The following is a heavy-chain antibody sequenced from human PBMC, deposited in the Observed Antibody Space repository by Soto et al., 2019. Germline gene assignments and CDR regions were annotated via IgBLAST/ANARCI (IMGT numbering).Heavy chain of an antibody. Sequence: QVQLQESGPGLVKPSETLSLTCTVSGDSVTSSNYYWSWIRQPPGKGLEWIGYIYFSGSTNYNPSLKSRVTVSVDTSKNQVSLNLSSVTAADTALYYCARDQGIAVAVFDYWGLGALVTVSS. CDR2: IYFSGST. CDR3: ARDQGIAVAVFDY. D-gene: IGHD6-19*01. CDR1: GDSVTSSNYY. V-gene: IGHV4-61*01. J-gene: IGHJ4*02.